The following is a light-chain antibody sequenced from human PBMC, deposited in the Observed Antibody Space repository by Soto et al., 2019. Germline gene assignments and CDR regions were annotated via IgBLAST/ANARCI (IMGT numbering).Light chain of an antibody. CDR3: MQATQSPWT. Sequence: EIVMTQTPLSSPVTLGQAASISCRSSRSLVHKDGNTYLSWFHQRPGQPPRLLIYKVSDRFFGVADRFSGSEAGTDFTLTISRVEAEDVGLYYCMQATQSPWTFVQGTKVEIK. CDR1: RSLVHKDGNTY. CDR2: KVS. J-gene: IGKJ1*01. V-gene: IGKV2-24*01.